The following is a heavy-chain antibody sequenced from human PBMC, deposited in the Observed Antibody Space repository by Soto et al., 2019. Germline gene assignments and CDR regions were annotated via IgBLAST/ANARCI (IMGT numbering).Heavy chain of an antibody. J-gene: IGHJ4*02. D-gene: IGHD3-9*01. Sequence: SETLSLTCTVSGGSISSYYWSWIRQPPGKGLEWIGYIYYSGSTNYNPSLKSRVTISVDTSKNQFSLKLSSVTAADTAVYYCARHVLRYFDWLSPRGYFDYWGQGTLVTVS. V-gene: IGHV4-59*01. CDR3: ARHVLRYFDWLSPRGYFDY. CDR2: IYYSGST. CDR1: GGSISSYY.